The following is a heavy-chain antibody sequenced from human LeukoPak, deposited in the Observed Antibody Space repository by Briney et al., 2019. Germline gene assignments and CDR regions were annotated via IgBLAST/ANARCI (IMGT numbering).Heavy chain of an antibody. CDR3: ARDGAPRFLAPWTAFDI. CDR2: ISYDGSNK. Sequence: GGSLRLSCAASGITFSKYGMSWVRQAPGKGLEWVAVISYDGSNKYYADSVKGRFTISRDNSKNTLYLQMNSLRAEDTAVYYCARDGAPRFLAPWTAFDIWGQGTMVTVSS. V-gene: IGHV3-30*03. CDR1: GITFSKYG. J-gene: IGHJ3*02. D-gene: IGHD3-3*01.